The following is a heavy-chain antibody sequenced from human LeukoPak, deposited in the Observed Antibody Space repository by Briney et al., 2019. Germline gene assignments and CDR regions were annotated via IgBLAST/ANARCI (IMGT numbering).Heavy chain of an antibody. Sequence: ASVKVSCKASGYTFTGYYMHWVLQAPGQGLEWMGWINPNSGGTNYAQKFQGRVTMTRDTSISTAYMELSRLRSDDTAVYYCARGITMVRGVIMGWFDPWGQGTLVTVSS. CDR2: INPNSGGT. CDR1: GYTFTGYY. V-gene: IGHV1-2*02. CDR3: ARGITMVRGVIMGWFDP. J-gene: IGHJ5*02. D-gene: IGHD3-10*01.